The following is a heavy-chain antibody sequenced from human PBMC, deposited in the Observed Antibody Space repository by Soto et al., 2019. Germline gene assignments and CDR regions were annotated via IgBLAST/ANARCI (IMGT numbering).Heavy chain of an antibody. CDR1: GDSISSYY. V-gene: IGHV4-59*01. CDR3: SRVFGACWYFDY. Sequence: QVQLQESGPGLVKPSETLSLTCTVSGDSISSYYWSWVRQPPGQGLEWIGYISHSGGTNVNPSLRGRVTLSVDASMNQFALRLRPVTAADTAVYFCSRVFGACWYFDYWGRGTLVTVSS. D-gene: IGHD3-16*01. CDR2: ISHSGGT. J-gene: IGHJ4*02.